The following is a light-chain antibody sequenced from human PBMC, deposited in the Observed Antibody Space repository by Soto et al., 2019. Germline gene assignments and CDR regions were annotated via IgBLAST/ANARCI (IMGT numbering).Light chain of an antibody. Sequence: QPVLTQPPSVSAAPGQRVTISCSGSSSNIGGNSVSWYQQLPGTAPKLLIYDDDKRPSGIPDRFSGSKSGTSATLGITGFQTGDEADYYCGSWDSSLSAYVFGTGTKGTVL. CDR1: SSNIGGNS. CDR3: GSWDSSLSAYV. CDR2: DDD. V-gene: IGLV1-51*01. J-gene: IGLJ1*01.